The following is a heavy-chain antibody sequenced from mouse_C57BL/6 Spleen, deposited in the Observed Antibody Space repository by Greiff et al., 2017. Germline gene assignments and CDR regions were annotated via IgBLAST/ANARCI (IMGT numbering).Heavy chain of an antibody. CDR3: ARHGTTVYYFDY. CDR1: GFTFSSYG. Sequence: EVMLVESGGDLVKPGGSLKLPCAASGFTFSSYGMSWVRQTPDKRLEWVATISSGGSYTYYPDSVKGRFTISRDNAKNTLYLQMSSLKSEDTAMYYCARHGTTVYYFDYWGQGTTLTVSS. D-gene: IGHD1-1*01. CDR2: ISSGGSYT. J-gene: IGHJ2*01. V-gene: IGHV5-6*01.